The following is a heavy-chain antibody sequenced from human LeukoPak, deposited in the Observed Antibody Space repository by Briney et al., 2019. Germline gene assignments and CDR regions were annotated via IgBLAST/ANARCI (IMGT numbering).Heavy chain of an antibody. V-gene: IGHV3-23*01. CDR1: GFTFSNYA. CDR2: ISDSGGST. Sequence: GGSLRLSCAASGFTFSNYAMSWVRQAPGKGLEWVSHISDSGGSTDYADSVKGRFTISRDNSKNTLCLQMNSLRVEDTAVYYCAKDIPGSGWAFDYWGQGTLVTVSS. J-gene: IGHJ4*02. D-gene: IGHD6-25*01. CDR3: AKDIPGSGWAFDY.